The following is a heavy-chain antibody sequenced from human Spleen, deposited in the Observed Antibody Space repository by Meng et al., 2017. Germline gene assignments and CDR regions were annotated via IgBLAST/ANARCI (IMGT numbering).Heavy chain of an antibody. V-gene: IGHV3-33*01. Sequence: GESLKISCAASGFTFSSYGMHWVRQAPGKGLEWVAVIWYDGSNKYYADSVKGRFTISRDNAKNTLYLQMNSLRAEDTAVYYCARDTPLDTLDYGMDVWGQGTTVTVSS. J-gene: IGHJ6*02. CDR2: IWYDGSNK. CDR3: ARDTPLDTLDYGMDV. CDR1: GFTFSSYG. D-gene: IGHD1-1*01.